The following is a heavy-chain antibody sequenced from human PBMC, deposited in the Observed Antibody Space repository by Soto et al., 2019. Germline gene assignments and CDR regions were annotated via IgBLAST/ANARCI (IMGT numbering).Heavy chain of an antibody. D-gene: IGHD2-15*01. Sequence: SVKVSCKASGGTFSSYTISWVRQAPGQGLEWMGRIIPILGIANYAQKFQGRVTITADKSTSTAYMELSSLRSEDTAVYYCASSVVVVAAIDYWGQGTLVTVSS. V-gene: IGHV1-69*02. CDR3: ASSVVVVAAIDY. CDR1: GGTFSSYT. J-gene: IGHJ4*02. CDR2: IIPILGIA.